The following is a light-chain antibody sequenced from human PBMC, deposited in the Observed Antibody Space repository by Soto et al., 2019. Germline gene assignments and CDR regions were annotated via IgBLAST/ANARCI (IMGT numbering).Light chain of an antibody. CDR2: AAS. J-gene: IGKJ1*01. V-gene: IGKV1-5*01. CDR3: QQYHSYAT. CDR1: QSIRTW. Sequence: DIQMTQSPSTLSASVGDRVTITCRASQSIRTWVAWYQQKPGKAPKVLIYAASTLQSGVPSRFSGSGSGTDFSLTISSLQPDDFATYFCQQYHSYATFGQGTKVAIK.